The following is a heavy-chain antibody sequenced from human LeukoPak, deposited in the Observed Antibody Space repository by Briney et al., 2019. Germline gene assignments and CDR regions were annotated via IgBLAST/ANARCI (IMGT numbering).Heavy chain of an antibody. J-gene: IGHJ4*02. CDR3: AKCRGSSWSDYFDY. Sequence: GGSLRLSCAVSGFSFSRYAMSWVREAPGKGLEWVSAISDSGGSTYYADSVKGRFTISRDNSRNTLYLQMNTLRAEDTAVYYCAKCRGSSWSDYFDYWGQGTLVTVSS. V-gene: IGHV3-23*01. CDR2: ISDSGGST. CDR1: GFSFSRYA. D-gene: IGHD6-13*01.